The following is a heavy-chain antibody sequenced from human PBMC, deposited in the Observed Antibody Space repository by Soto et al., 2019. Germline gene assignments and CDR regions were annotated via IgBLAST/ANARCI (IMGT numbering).Heavy chain of an antibody. Sequence: EVQLLESGGGLVQPRGSLRLSCAASGFTFSNHAMSWVRQAPGKGLEWVSGISGSGDSTFYADSVQGRFTISRDNSKNTLYLQMNSLRAEDTAVYYCAKAGKGETSGWLGFRVDDNWGQGTLVTVSS. CDR3: AKAGKGETSGWLGFRVDDN. D-gene: IGHD6-19*01. CDR2: ISGSGDST. CDR1: GFTFSNHA. J-gene: IGHJ4*02. V-gene: IGHV3-23*01.